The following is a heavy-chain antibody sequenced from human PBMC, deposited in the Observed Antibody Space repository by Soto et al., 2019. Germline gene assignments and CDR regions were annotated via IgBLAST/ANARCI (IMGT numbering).Heavy chain of an antibody. J-gene: IGHJ4*02. CDR1: GGTFSSYT. V-gene: IGHV1-69*04. D-gene: IGHD1-1*01. CDR2: IIPILGIA. CDR3: ARDIGLESRGVFDY. Sequence: SVKVSCKASGGTFSSYTISWVRQAPGQGLEWMGRIIPILGIANYAQKFQGRVTITADKSTSTAYMELSSLRSEDTAVYYCARDIGLESRGVFDYWGQGTLVTVSS.